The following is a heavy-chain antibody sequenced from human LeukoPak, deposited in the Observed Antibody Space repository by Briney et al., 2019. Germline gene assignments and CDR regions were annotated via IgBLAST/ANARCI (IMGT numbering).Heavy chain of an antibody. CDR3: AKEVLLWFGELFRWFDP. V-gene: IGHV3-23*01. J-gene: IGHJ5*02. Sequence: GGSLRLSCAASGFTFSSYAMSWVRQARGKGLEWVSAISGSGGSTYYADSVKGRFTISRDNSKNTLYLQMNSLRAEDTAVYYCAKEVLLWFGELFRWFDPGGQGTLVTVSS. CDR2: ISGSGGST. D-gene: IGHD3-10*01. CDR1: GFTFSSYA.